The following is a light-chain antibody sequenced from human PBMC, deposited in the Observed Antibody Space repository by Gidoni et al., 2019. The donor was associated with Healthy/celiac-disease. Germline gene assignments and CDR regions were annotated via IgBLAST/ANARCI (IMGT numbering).Light chain of an antibody. V-gene: IGLV1-51*01. CDR3: GTWDSSLSVVV. CDR2: DNN. J-gene: IGLJ2*01. CDR1: SSNIGNNF. Sequence: QSVLTQPPSVSAAPGQKVTIPCAGSSSNIGNNFVSWYQQLPGTAPKPLIYDNNKRPSGIPDRFSGSKSGTSATLGITGLQTGDEADYYCGTWDSSLSVVVFGGGTKLTVL.